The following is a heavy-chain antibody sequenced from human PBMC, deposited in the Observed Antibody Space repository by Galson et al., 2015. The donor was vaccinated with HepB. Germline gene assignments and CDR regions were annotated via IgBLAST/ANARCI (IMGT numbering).Heavy chain of an antibody. Sequence: SVKVSCKASGYTFTSYDINWVRQATGQGLEWMGWMNPNSGNTGYAQKFQGRVTMTRNTSISTAYMELSSLRSEDTAVYYCARNASRDSYYFDYWGQGTLVTVSS. CDR1: GYTFTSYD. V-gene: IGHV1-8*01. CDR2: MNPNSGNT. CDR3: ARNASRDSYYFDY. D-gene: IGHD5-24*01. J-gene: IGHJ4*02.